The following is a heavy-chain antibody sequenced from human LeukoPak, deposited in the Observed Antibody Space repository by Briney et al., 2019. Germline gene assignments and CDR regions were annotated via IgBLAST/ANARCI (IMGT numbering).Heavy chain of an antibody. V-gene: IGHV4-30-2*01. Sequence: PSQTLSLTCAVSGGSISSGGYSWSWIRQPPGKGLEWIGYIYHSGSTYYNPSLKSRVTISVDRSKNQFYLKLSSVTAADTAVYYCARDKGSQGSSGYSSGWFDYWGQGTLVTVSS. CDR2: IYHSGST. D-gene: IGHD6-19*01. J-gene: IGHJ4*02. CDR3: ARDKGSQGSSGYSSGWFDY. CDR1: GGSISSGGYS.